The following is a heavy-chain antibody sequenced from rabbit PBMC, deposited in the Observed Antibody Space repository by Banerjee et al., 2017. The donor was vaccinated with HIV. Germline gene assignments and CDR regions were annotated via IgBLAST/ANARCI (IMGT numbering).Heavy chain of an antibody. CDR1: GSDISSNA. V-gene: IGHV1S47*01. Sequence: QELLVESGGGLVTLGGFMTLTCKASGSDISSNAMCWVRQAPGKGLELIACIYSSNGDKWYASWVNGRFTISRSTSLNTVDLKMTSLTVADTATYFCARDRDGDAGDGYALWGPGTLVTVS. CDR3: ARDRDGDAGDGYAL. CDR2: IYSSNGDK. D-gene: IGHD3-3*01. J-gene: IGHJ4*01.